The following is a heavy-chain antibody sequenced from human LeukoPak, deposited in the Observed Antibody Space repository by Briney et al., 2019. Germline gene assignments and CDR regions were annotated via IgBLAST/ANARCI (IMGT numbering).Heavy chain of an antibody. CDR1: GGSISSSSYY. D-gene: IGHD2-2*01. V-gene: IGHV4-39*07. Sequence: SETLSLTCTVSGGSISSSSYYWGWIRQPPGKGLEWIGSIYYSGSTYYNPSLKSRVTISVDTSKNQFSLKLSSVTAADTAVYYCAREGDGYCSSTSCSPGDYWGQGTLVTVSS. J-gene: IGHJ4*02. CDR3: AREGDGYCSSTSCSPGDY. CDR2: IYYSGST.